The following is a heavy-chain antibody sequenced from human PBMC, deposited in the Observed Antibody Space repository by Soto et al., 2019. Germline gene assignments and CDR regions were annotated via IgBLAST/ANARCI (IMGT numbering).Heavy chain of an antibody. J-gene: IGHJ4*02. CDR2: IFYSGTT. D-gene: IGHD6-19*01. V-gene: IGHV4-59*01. CDR3: AAVISVADLYFDR. CDR1: GVSIRTYY. Sequence: QVQLQESGPGPVKPSETLSLTCSVSGVSIRTYYWSWIRQAPGKGLAWIGFIFYSGTTNYNPSLKGRVSISADTSKNQVFLNLTSVTAADTAVYYCAAVISVADLYFDRWGPGTLVTVSS.